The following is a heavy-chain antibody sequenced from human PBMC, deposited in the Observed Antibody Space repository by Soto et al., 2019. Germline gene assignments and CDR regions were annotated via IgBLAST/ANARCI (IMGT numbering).Heavy chain of an antibody. CDR2: INHSGST. Sequence: PSETLSLTCAVYGGSFSGYYWSWIRQPPGKGLEWIGEINHSGSTNYNPSLKSRVTISVDTSKNQFSLKLSSVTAADTAVYYCARLTPLITIFGVAPFDYWGQGTLVTVSS. CDR1: GGSFSGYY. V-gene: IGHV4-34*01. J-gene: IGHJ4*02. CDR3: ARLTPLITIFGVAPFDY. D-gene: IGHD3-3*01.